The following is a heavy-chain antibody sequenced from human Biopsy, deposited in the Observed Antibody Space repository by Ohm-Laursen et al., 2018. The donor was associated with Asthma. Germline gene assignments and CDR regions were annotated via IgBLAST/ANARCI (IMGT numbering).Heavy chain of an antibody. D-gene: IGHD1-26*01. CDR1: GYNFISFA. J-gene: IGHJ4*02. CDR3: ARGVSYSSRQYYFDY. V-gene: IGHV1-3*01. Sequence: GATVKISCKASGYNFISFAIHWVRQAPGQRLEWMGWINAGNGNTKYSQKFQGRVTITADKSTSTAYMELSSLRSEDTAVYYCARGVSYSSRQYYFDYWGQGTLVTVSS. CDR2: INAGNGNT.